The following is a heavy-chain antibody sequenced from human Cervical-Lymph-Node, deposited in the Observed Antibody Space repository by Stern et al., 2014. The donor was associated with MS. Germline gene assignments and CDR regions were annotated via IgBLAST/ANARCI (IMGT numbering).Heavy chain of an antibody. CDR2: SGSDGGT. V-gene: IGHV3-23*04. D-gene: IGHD1-1*01. CDR1: GFTLRNFA. CDR3: GKDLHYWTADS. Sequence: EVQLEESGGGLVQPGGSLRLSCAGSGFTLRNFAMTWIRQAPGKGLEWVSGSGSDGGTHYAESVKGRFTISRDNSKNTLYLQMDRLTVEDTAVYFCGKDLHYWTADSWGQGTLVTVSS. J-gene: IGHJ4*02.